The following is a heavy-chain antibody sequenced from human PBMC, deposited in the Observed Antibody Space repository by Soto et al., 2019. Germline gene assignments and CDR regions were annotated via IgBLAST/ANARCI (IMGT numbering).Heavy chain of an antibody. J-gene: IGHJ4*02. CDR1: GYTFTSYD. Sequence: QVQLVQSGAEVKKPGASVKVSCKASGYTFTSYDISWVRQAPGQGLEWMGWISTYNGDTNYAQKLQGRGTMTTDTSTSTAYMELRSLRSDDTAVYYCARTYDFWSGYQCFDYWGQGTLVTVSS. CDR3: ARTYDFWSGYQCFDY. V-gene: IGHV1-18*01. D-gene: IGHD3-3*01. CDR2: ISTYNGDT.